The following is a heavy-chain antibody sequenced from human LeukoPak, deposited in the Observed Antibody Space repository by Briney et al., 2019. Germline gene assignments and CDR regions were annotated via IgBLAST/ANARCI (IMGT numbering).Heavy chain of an antibody. D-gene: IGHD5-18*01. CDR3: ARQLWLAADY. J-gene: IGHJ4*02. CDR1: GFTFSSHS. CDR2: ISSSSSYI. V-gene: IGHV3-21*01. Sequence: PGGSLRLSCAASGFTFSSHSMNWVSQAPGEGLEWVSSISSSSSYIYYADSVKGRFTISRDNAKNSLYLQMNSLRAEDTAVYYCARQLWLAADYWGQGTLVTVSS.